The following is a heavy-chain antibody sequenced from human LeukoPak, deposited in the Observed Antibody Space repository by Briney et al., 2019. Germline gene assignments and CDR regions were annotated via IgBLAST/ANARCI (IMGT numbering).Heavy chain of an antibody. J-gene: IGHJ4*02. CDR2: IKSKSDGGTI. V-gene: IGHV3-15*07. Sequence: GGSLRLSCAASGFTFSSTWMNWVRQAPGKGLEWVGRIKSKSDGGTIDYAAPVKGRFTISRDDSKNSLYLQMHSLTTEDTAVYYCATTRTYWGQGTLVTVSS. CDR1: GFTFSSTW. CDR3: ATTRTY.